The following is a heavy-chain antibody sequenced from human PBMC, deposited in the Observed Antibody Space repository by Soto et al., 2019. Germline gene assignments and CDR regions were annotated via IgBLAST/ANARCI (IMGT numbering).Heavy chain of an antibody. CDR2: ISSSGSTI. D-gene: IGHD2-15*01. V-gene: IGHV3-48*03. J-gene: IGHJ4*02. CDR3: ARGGFLGYCSGGSCF. Sequence: GGSLRLSCAASGFTFSSYEMNWVRQAPGKGLEWVSYISSSGSTIYCADSVKGRFTISRDNAKNSLYLQMNSLRAEDTAVYYCARGGFLGYCSGGSCFWGQGTLVTAPQ. CDR1: GFTFSSYE.